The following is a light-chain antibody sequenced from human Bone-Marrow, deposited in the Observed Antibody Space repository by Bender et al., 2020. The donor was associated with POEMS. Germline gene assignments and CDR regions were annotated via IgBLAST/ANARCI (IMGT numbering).Light chain of an antibody. CDR3: QSADSNGRV. CDR1: ALPRQY. Sequence: AARITCSADALPRQYAYWYQQKPGQAPLLVIYKDSQRPSGIPERFSGSSSGTTVTLIITGVQAEDEADYHCQSADSNGRVFGGGTKLTVL. J-gene: IGLJ3*02. V-gene: IGLV3-25*03. CDR2: KDS.